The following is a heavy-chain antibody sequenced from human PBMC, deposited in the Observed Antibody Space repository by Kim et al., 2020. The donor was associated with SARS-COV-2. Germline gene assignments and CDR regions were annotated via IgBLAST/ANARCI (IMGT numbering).Heavy chain of an antibody. Sequence: GGSLRLSCEASGFTFSIWSMNWVRQAPGKGLEWVSYMTSDTKTIDYADSVRGRFTISRDNAKKLVFLQMIGLRDGDTAVYFCARSTEGRFDYWGQGNLVTVSS. CDR1: GFTFSIWS. V-gene: IGHV3-48*02. CDR3: ARSTEGRFDY. J-gene: IGHJ4*02. CDR2: MTSDTKTI.